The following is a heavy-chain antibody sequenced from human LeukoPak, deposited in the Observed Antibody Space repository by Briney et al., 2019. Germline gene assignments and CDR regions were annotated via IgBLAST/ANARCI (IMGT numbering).Heavy chain of an antibody. CDR3: ARDDILTGYRDY. CDR1: GFTVSSNY. Sequence: GGSLRLSCAASGFTVSSNYMSRVRQAPGEGLEWVSVIYSGGSTYYADSVKGRFTISRDNSKNTLYLQMNSLRAEDTAVYYCARDDILTGYRDYWGQGTLVTVSS. CDR2: IYSGGST. D-gene: IGHD3-9*01. V-gene: IGHV3-53*01. J-gene: IGHJ4*02.